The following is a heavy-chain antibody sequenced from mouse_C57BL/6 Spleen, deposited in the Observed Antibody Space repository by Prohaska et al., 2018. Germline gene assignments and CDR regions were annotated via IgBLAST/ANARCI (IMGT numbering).Heavy chain of an antibody. J-gene: IGHJ3*01. CDR2: INPNNGGT. V-gene: IGHV1-26*01. CDR1: GYTFTDYY. Sequence: LKITCKASGYTFTDYYMNWVKQSHGKSLEWIGDINPNNGGTSYNQKFKGKATLTVDKSSSTAYMELRSLTSEDSAVYYCARDGYYVWFAYWGQGTLVTVSA. CDR3: ARDGYYVWFAY. D-gene: IGHD2-3*01.